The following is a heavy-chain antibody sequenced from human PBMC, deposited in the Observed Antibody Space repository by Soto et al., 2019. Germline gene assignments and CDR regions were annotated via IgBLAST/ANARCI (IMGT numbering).Heavy chain of an antibody. V-gene: IGHV4-34*01. D-gene: IGHD6-13*01. CDR1: GGSFSGYY. J-gene: IGHJ5*02. CDR2: INHSGST. CDR3: ARRRKYSSSVWFDP. Sequence: ASETLSLTCAVYGGSFSGYYWSWIRQPPGKGLEWIGEINHSGSTNYNPSLKSRVTISVDTSKNQFSLKLSSVTAADTAVYYCARRRKYSSSVWFDPWGQGTLVTVSS.